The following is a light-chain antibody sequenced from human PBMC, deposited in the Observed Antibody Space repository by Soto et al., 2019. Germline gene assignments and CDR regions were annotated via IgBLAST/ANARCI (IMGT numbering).Light chain of an antibody. CDR1: NIESKS. J-gene: IGLJ1*01. Sequence: SYELTQPPSVSVAPGKTARITCGGNNIESKSVHWYQHKPGQAPVLVIFYDSDRPSGIPERFSGSNSGNTATLTISRVEAGDEADYYCQVCDSSSDHYVFGTGTKLTVL. CDR2: YDS. CDR3: QVCDSSSDHYV. V-gene: IGLV3-21*04.